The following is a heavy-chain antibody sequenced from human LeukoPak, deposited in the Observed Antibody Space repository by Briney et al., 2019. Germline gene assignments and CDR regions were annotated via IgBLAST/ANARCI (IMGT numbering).Heavy chain of an antibody. D-gene: IGHD6-6*01. CDR2: MNPNSGNT. Sequence: ASVKVSCKASGYTFTTYDINWVRQATGQGLERMGWMNPNSGNTGYAQKFQGRVTITRNTSISTAYMELSSLRSEDTAVYYCARGGGSSSWGLYYYYYMDVWGKGTTVTVSS. CDR1: GYTFTTYD. CDR3: ARGGGSSSWGLYYYYYMDV. J-gene: IGHJ6*03. V-gene: IGHV1-8*01.